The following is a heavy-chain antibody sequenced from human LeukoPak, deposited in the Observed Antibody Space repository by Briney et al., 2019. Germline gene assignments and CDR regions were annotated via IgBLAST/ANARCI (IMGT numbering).Heavy chain of an antibody. CDR3: AREVRRGSDYFDY. CDR2: ISTSSTTI. D-gene: IGHD1-26*01. J-gene: IGHJ4*02. Sequence: GGSLRLSCAASGFSFSDYDMNWVRQAPGKGLEWVAWISTSSTTIYYADSVKGRFTISRDNAKNSLYLQMNSPRAEDTAFYYCAREVRRGSDYFDYWGQGTLVTVSP. V-gene: IGHV3-48*01. CDR1: GFSFSDYD.